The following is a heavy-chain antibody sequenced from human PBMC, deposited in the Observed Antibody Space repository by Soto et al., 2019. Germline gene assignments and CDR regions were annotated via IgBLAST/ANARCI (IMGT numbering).Heavy chain of an antibody. CDR1: GGSISSGGYS. D-gene: IGHD2-15*01. J-gene: IGHJ5*02. V-gene: IGHV4-30-2*01. CDR3: ARGSGSGRTAYNWFDP. CDR2: IYHSGST. Sequence: LCGGSISSGGYSWSWIRQPPGKGLEWIGYIYHSGSTYYNPSLKSRVTISVDRSKNQFSLKLSSVTAADTAVYYCARGSGSGRTAYNWFDPWGQGTLVTVSS.